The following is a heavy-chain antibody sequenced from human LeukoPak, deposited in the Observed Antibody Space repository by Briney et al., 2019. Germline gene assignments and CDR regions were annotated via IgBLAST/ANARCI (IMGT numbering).Heavy chain of an antibody. CDR1: GGSISDHY. J-gene: IGHJ2*01. CDR2: IYYSGST. V-gene: IGHV4-59*11. CDR3: ARFSSHDWYFDL. Sequence: SSETLSLTCSVSGGSISDHYWSWIRQPPGKGLEWIGHIYYSGSTNYNPSLKSRVTISVDTSKNQFSLKLSSVTAADTAVYYCARFSSHDWYFDLWGRGALVTVSS.